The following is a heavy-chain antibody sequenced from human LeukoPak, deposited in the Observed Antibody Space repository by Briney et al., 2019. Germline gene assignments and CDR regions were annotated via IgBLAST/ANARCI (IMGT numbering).Heavy chain of an antibody. V-gene: IGHV4-39*07. CDR3: ARDLPHWSSSWPTIDY. Sequence: TTSETLSLTCTVSGGSISSSSYYWGWIRQPPVKGLEWIGSIYYSGSTYYNPSLKSRVTISVDTSKNQFSLKLSSVTAADTAVYYWARDLPHWSSSWPTIDYWGQGTLVTVSS. CDR2: IYYSGST. J-gene: IGHJ4*02. D-gene: IGHD6-13*01. CDR1: GGSISSSSYY.